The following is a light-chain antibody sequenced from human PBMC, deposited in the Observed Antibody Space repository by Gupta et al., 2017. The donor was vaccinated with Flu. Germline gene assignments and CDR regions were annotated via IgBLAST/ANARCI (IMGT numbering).Light chain of an antibody. J-gene: IGLJ3*02. V-gene: IGLV6-57*03. CDR2: EDN. CDR1: SGSIASNY. Sequence: NFMLTQPHSVSESPGKTVTISCTRSSGSIASNYVQWYQQSPGSAPTTVIYEDNQRPSGVPERFSGSIDSSSNSASLTISGLKTEDESYYYCQSYDSSNHGVFGGGTKLTVL. CDR3: QSYDSSNHGV.